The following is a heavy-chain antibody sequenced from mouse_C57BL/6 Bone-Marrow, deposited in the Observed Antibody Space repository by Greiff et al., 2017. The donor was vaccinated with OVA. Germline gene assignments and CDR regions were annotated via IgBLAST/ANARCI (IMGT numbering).Heavy chain of an antibody. CDR1: GYTFTSYG. Sequence: VQLQQSGAELARPGASVKLSCKASGYTFTSYGISWVKQRTGQGLEWIGEIYPRSGNTYYNEKFKGKATLTADKSSRTAYMELRSRTSEDSAVYFCARRGLLYYFDYWGQGTTLTVSS. CDR2: IYPRSGNT. V-gene: IGHV1-81*01. J-gene: IGHJ2*01. D-gene: IGHD1-1*01. CDR3: ARRGLLYYFDY.